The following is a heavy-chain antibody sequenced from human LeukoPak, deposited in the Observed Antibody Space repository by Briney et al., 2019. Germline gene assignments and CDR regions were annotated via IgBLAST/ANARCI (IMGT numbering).Heavy chain of an antibody. J-gene: IGHJ5*02. CDR3: ARHGTSGTNLNWFDP. CDR2: IYYSGST. V-gene: IGHV4-59*01. CDR1: GGSIRSYY. D-gene: IGHD1-1*01. Sequence: KPSETLSLTCTVSGGSIRSYYWSWIRQPPGKGLEWIGYIYYSGSTNYNPSLKSRVTISVDTSKNQFSLKLSSVTAADTAVYYCARHGTSGTNLNWFDPWGQGTLVTVSS.